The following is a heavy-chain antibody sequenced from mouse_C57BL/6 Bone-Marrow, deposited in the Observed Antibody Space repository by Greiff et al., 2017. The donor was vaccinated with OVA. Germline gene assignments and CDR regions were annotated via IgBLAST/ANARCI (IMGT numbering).Heavy chain of an antibody. Sequence: VQLQQSGPELVKPGASVKISCKASGYAFSSSWMNWVKQRPGKGLEWIGRIYPGDGDTNYNGKFKGKATLTADKSSSTAYMQLSSLTSEDSAVYFCASLIRLWVRYAMDYWGQGTSVTVSS. D-gene: IGHD2-4*01. J-gene: IGHJ4*01. CDR3: ASLIRLWVRYAMDY. V-gene: IGHV1-82*01. CDR2: IYPGDGDT. CDR1: GYAFSSSW.